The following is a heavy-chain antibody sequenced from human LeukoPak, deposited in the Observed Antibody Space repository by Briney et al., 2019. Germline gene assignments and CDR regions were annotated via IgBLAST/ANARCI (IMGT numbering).Heavy chain of an antibody. CDR3: ATTPAG. V-gene: IGHV3-21*01. CDR2: ISSGSSYI. CDR1: GFSFSSYT. J-gene: IGHJ4*02. Sequence: GESLRLSCAASGFSFSSYTMNWVRQAPGKGLEWVSSISSGSSYIYYADSVKGRFTISRDNAKNSLYLQMNSLRAEDTAVYYCATTPAGWGQGTLSPSPQ.